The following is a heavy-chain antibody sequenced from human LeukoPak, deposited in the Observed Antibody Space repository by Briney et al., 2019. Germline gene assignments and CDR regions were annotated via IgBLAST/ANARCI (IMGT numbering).Heavy chain of an antibody. J-gene: IGHJ4*02. V-gene: IGHV3-23*01. Sequence: GGSLRLSCAASGFTFSSYAMSWVRQAPGKGLEWVSAISGSGGSTYYADSVKGRFTISRDNSKNTLYLQMNSLRAEDTAVYYCAKDYYDSRGYSYYFDYWGQGTLVTVSS. CDR2: ISGSGGST. D-gene: IGHD3-22*01. CDR1: GFTFSSYA. CDR3: AKDYYDSRGYSYYFDY.